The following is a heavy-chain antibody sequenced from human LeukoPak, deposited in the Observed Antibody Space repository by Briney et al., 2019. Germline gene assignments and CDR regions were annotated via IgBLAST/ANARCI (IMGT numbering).Heavy chain of an antibody. V-gene: IGHV4-59*01. CDR1: GGSISTYY. CDR3: ARETSLAGFASGLGFNY. CDR2: VSYSGST. Sequence: SETLSLTCTVSGGSISTYYWSWLRQPPGKGLEWIGYVSYSGSTNYNPSLKSRVTISVDTSKNQFSLMLTSVTAADTATYYCARETSLAGFASGLGFNYWGQGILVTVSS. D-gene: IGHD6-19*01. J-gene: IGHJ4*02.